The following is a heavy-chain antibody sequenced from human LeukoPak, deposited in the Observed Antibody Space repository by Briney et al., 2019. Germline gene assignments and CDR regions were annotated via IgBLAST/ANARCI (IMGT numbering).Heavy chain of an antibody. CDR1: GFTFSSYS. J-gene: IGHJ4*02. CDR3: ARDRSGSPNDC. D-gene: IGHD1-26*01. V-gene: IGHV3-21*01. CDR2: ISSSSGYI. Sequence: GGSLRLSCAASGFTFSSYSMNWVRLAPGKGLEWVSCISSSSGYIYYADSVKGRFTISRDDAKSSLYLQMNSLRAEDTAVYYCARDRSGSPNDCWGQGTLVTVSS.